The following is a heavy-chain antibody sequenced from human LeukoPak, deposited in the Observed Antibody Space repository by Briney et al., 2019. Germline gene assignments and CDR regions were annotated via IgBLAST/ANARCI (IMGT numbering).Heavy chain of an antibody. D-gene: IGHD6-6*01. J-gene: IGHJ6*03. CDR2: VYTSGST. Sequence: SETLSLTCTVTGGSISNYYWSWIRQPAGKGLEWIGRVYTSGSTDFNPSLKSRVTMSVDTSKNQFPLKLSSVTAADTAVYYCARALRIAARPGYSYYYMDVWGKGTTVTVSS. CDR3: ARALRIAARPGYSYYYMDV. V-gene: IGHV4-4*07. CDR1: GGSISNYY.